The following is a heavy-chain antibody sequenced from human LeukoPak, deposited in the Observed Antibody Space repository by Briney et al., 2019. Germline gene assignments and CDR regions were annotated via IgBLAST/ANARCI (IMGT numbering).Heavy chain of an antibody. CDR1: GGSISSYY. J-gene: IGHJ4*02. Sequence: PSETLSLTCTASGGSISSYYWSWIRQPAGLGLEWIGRIYTSGSTNYNPSLKSRVTMSVDTSKNQFSLKLSSVTAADTAVYYCARGSGYCSSTSCYYYFDYWGQGTLVTVSS. D-gene: IGHD2-2*01. CDR2: IYTSGST. CDR3: ARGSGYCSSTSCYYYFDY. V-gene: IGHV4-4*07.